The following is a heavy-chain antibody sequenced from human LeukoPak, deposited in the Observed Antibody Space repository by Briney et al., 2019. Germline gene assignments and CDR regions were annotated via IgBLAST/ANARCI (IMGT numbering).Heavy chain of an antibody. CDR2: INHSGST. CDR3: ARETLEVGAPDY. Sequence: PSQTLSLTCTVSGGSISSGGYYWSWIRQPPGKGLEWIGEINHSGSTNYNPSLKSRVTISVDTSKNQFSLKLSSVTAADTAVYYCARETLEVGAPDYWGQGTLVTVSS. V-gene: IGHV4-30-2*01. CDR1: GGSISSGGYY. D-gene: IGHD1-26*01. J-gene: IGHJ4*02.